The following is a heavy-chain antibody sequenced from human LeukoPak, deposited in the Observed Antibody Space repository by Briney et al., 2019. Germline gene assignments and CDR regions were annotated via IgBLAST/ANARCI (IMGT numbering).Heavy chain of an antibody. CDR1: GYSFTSYD. D-gene: IGHD6-6*01. CDR2: MNPNSGNT. J-gene: IGHJ4*02. V-gene: IGHV1-8*01. Sequence: AASVKVSCKASGYSFTSYDINWVRQATGQGLEWMGWMNPNSGNTGYAQKLQGRVTMTTDTSTSTAYMELRSLRSDDTAVYYCARGRDSSSSLDYWGQGTLVTVSS. CDR3: ARGRDSSSSLDY.